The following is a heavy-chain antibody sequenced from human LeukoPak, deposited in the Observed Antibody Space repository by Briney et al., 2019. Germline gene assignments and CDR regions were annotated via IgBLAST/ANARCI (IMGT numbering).Heavy chain of an antibody. V-gene: IGHV4-59*12. J-gene: IGHJ6*03. Sequence: RPSETLSLTCTVSGGSISSYYWSWIRQPPGKGLEWIGYIYYSGSTNYNPSLRSRVTISVDSSKNQFSLKLSSVTAADTAVYYCARDNSLGYCSGGSCYYYYMDVWGKGTTVTVSS. CDR1: GGSISSYY. D-gene: IGHD2-15*01. CDR2: IYYSGST. CDR3: ARDNSLGYCSGGSCYYYYMDV.